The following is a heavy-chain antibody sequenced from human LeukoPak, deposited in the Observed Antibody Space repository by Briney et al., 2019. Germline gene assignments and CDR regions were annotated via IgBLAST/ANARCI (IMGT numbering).Heavy chain of an antibody. J-gene: IGHJ4*02. CDR1: GGSISSYY. CDR2: IYYSGST. V-gene: IGHV4-59*08. D-gene: IGHD4-17*01. Sequence: SETLSLTCTVSGGSISSYYWSWIRQPPGKGLEWIGYIYYSGSTNYNPSLKSRVTISVDTSKNQFSLKLTSVAAADTAVYYCARLPTDLRAVDYWGQGTLVTVSS. CDR3: ARLPTDLRAVDY.